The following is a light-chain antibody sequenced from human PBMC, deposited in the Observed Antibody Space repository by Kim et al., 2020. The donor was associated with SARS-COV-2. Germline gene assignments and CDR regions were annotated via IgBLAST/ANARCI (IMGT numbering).Light chain of an antibody. CDR3: QQSYTFPRT. V-gene: IGKV1-39*01. J-gene: IGKJ1*01. CDR2: RAS. Sequence: ASVGDRVTLTCRASQSINSWLNWYQQKPGKAPHLMIYRASTLKSGVPPRFSGSASGTDFSLTISSLQPEDFATYYCQQSYTFPRTFGQGTKVDIK. CDR1: QSINSW.